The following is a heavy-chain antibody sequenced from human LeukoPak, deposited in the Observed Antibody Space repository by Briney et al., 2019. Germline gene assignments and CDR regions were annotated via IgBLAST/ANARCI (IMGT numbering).Heavy chain of an antibody. CDR3: ARGLRGWSSSSSI. V-gene: IGHV4-34*01. CDR2: INHSGST. D-gene: IGHD6-6*01. CDR1: GGSFSGYY. Sequence: SETLSLTCAVYGGSFSGYYWSWIRQPPGKGLEWIGEINHSGSTNYNPSLKSRVTISVDTSKNQFSLKLSSVTAADAAVYYCARGLRGWSSSSSIWGQGTLVTVSS. J-gene: IGHJ4*02.